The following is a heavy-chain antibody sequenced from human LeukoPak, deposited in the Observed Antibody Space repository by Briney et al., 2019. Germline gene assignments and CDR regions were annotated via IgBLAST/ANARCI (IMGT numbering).Heavy chain of an antibody. V-gene: IGHV1-69*13. CDR1: GGTFSSYA. J-gene: IGHJ4*02. CDR2: IIPIFGTA. CDR3: ARDCSSTTCPFDY. Sequence: ASVKVSCKASGGTFSSYAISWVRQAPGQGLEWMGKIIPIFGTANYAQKFQGRVTMTADESTSTAYMDLSSLRSEDTAVYYCARDCSSTTCPFDYWGQGTLVTVSS. D-gene: IGHD2-2*01.